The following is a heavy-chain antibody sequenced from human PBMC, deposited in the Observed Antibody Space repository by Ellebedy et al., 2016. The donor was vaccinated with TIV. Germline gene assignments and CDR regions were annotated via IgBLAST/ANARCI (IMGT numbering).Heavy chain of an antibody. CDR2: IKEDGSET. V-gene: IGHV3-7*04. J-gene: IGHJ4*02. CDR1: GFTFSGYW. CDR3: ARGSGWVLDS. D-gene: IGHD6-19*01. Sequence: GESLKISXAASGFTFSGYWISWVRQAPGKGLEWVANIKEDGSETHYLDSVRGRFAISRDNARNSVHLQMNSLRAEDTAVYYCARGSGWVLDSWGQGTQVAVSS.